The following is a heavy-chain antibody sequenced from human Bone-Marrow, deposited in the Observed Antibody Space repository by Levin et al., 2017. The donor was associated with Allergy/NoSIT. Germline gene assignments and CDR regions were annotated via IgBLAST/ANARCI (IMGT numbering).Heavy chain of an antibody. D-gene: IGHD2-21*01. CDR2: ISSSSSYI. CDR3: AREIGDDAFDI. V-gene: IGHV3-21*01. J-gene: IGHJ3*02. Sequence: RAGGSLRLSCAASGFTFSSYSMNWVRQAPGKGLEWVSSISSSSSYIYYADSVKGRFTISRDNAKNSLYLQMNSLRAEDTAVYYCAREIGDDAFDIWGQGTMVTVSS. CDR1: GFTFSSYS.